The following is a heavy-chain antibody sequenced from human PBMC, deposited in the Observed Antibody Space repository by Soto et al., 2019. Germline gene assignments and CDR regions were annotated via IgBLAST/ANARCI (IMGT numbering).Heavy chain of an antibody. J-gene: IGHJ6*02. V-gene: IGHV3-43*01. CDR1: GFTFDDYT. Sequence: VGSLRLSCAASGFTFDDYTMHWVRQAPGKGLEWVSLISWDGGSTYYADSVKGRFTISRDNSKNSLYLQMNSLRTEDTALYYCAKDTIQLWKNYYYYGMDVWGQGTTVTVSS. D-gene: IGHD5-18*01. CDR2: ISWDGGST. CDR3: AKDTIQLWKNYYYYGMDV.